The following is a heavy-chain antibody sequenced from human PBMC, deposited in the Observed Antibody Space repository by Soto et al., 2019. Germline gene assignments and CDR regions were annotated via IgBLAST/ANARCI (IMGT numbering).Heavy chain of an antibody. J-gene: IGHJ6*02. CDR1: GFTFSSYG. V-gene: IGHV3-30*18. Sequence: QVQLVESGGGVVQPGRSLRLSCAASGFTFSSYGMHWVRQAPGKGLEWVAVISYDGSNKYYADSVKGRFTISRDNSKNTLYLQMNSQRAEDTAVYYCAKDPYSGSRHVTYYYYYGMDVWGQGTTVTVSS. D-gene: IGHD1-26*01. CDR3: AKDPYSGSRHVTYYYYYGMDV. CDR2: ISYDGSNK.